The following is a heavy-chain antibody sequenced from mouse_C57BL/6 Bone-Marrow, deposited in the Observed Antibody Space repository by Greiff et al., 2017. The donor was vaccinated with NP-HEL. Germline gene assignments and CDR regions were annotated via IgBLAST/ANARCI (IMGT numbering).Heavy chain of an antibody. J-gene: IGHJ2*01. CDR2: ISSGGSYT. CDR3: ARRCSSYFDY. D-gene: IGHD1-1*01. CDR1: GFTFSSYG. Sequence: EVQVVESGGDLVKPGGSLKLSCAASGFTFSSYGMSWVRQTPDKRLEWVATISSGGSYTYYPDSVKGRFTISRDNAKNTLYLQMSSLKSEDTAMYYCARRCSSYFDYWGQGTTLTVSS. V-gene: IGHV5-6*01.